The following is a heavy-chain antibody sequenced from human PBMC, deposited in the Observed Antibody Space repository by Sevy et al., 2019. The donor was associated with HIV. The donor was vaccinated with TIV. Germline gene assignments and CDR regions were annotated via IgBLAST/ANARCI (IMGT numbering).Heavy chain of an antibody. J-gene: IGHJ4*02. Sequence: SETLSLTCTVSGGSISSYYWSWIRQPPGKGLEWIGYIYYSGSTNYNPSLKSRVTISVDTSKNQFSLKLSSVTAADTAVYYCAGRAAPRGLYFDYWGQGTLVTVSS. CDR1: GGSISSYY. CDR3: AGRAAPRGLYFDY. V-gene: IGHV4-59*13. CDR2: IYYSGST. D-gene: IGHD2-15*01.